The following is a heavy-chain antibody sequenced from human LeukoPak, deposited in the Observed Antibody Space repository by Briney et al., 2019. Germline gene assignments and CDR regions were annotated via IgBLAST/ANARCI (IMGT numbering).Heavy chain of an antibody. V-gene: IGHV4-34*01. D-gene: IGHD5-18*01. Sequence: PSETLSLTCAVYGGSFSGYYWSWIRQPPGKGLEWIGEINHSGSTNYNPSLKSRVTISVDTSKNQFSLKLSSVTAADTAVYYCARWASNSHDYWGQGTLVTVSS. CDR1: GGSFSGYY. CDR3: ARWASNSHDY. J-gene: IGHJ4*02. CDR2: INHSGST.